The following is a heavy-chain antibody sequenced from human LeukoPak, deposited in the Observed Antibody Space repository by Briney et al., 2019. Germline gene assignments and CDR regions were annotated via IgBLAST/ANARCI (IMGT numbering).Heavy chain of an antibody. D-gene: IGHD3-16*01. CDR1: GGSFSGYY. CDR3: ARTRGMSY. V-gene: IGHV4-34*01. Sequence: KPSETLSLTRAVYGGSFSGYYWSWIRQPPRKGLEWIGEINHSGSTNYNPSLKSRVTISVDTSKNQFSLKLSSVTAADTAVYYCARTRGMSYWGQGTLVTVSS. J-gene: IGHJ4*02. CDR2: INHSGST.